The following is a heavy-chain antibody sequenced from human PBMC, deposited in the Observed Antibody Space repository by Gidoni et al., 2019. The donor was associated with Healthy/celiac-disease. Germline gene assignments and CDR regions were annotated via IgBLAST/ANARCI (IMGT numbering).Heavy chain of an antibody. J-gene: IGHJ4*02. CDR1: GFTFCSYS. CDR3: ARDLAYCGGDCYSDY. V-gene: IGHV3-48*01. Sequence: EVQLVESGGGLVQPVGSLRLSCAASGFTFCSYSMNWVRQATGKGLEWVSYISSSSSTIYYADYVKGRFTISRDNAKNSLYLQMNSLRAEDTAVYYCARDLAYCGGDCYSDYWGQGTLVTVSS. D-gene: IGHD2-21*02. CDR2: ISSSSSTI.